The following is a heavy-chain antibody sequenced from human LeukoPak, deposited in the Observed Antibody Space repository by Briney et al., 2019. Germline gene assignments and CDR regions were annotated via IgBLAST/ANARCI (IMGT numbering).Heavy chain of an antibody. D-gene: IGHD2-2*02. Sequence: SETLSLTCTVSGGSISSYYWSWIRQPAGKGLEWIGRIYTSGSTNYNPSLKSRVTMSVDTSKNQFSLKLSSVTAADTAVYYCASFTRRGFVVPAAIPCVGGDCYFPIWGQGTMVTVSS. CDR3: ASFTRRGFVVPAAIPCVGGDCYFPI. V-gene: IGHV4-4*07. CDR2: IYTSGST. CDR1: GGSISSYY. J-gene: IGHJ3*02.